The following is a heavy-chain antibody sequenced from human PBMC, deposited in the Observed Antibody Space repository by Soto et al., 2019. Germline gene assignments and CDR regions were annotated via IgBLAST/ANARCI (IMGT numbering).Heavy chain of an antibody. CDR2: IIPIFGTA. J-gene: IGHJ4*02. Sequence: ASVKVSCKASGGTFSSYAISWVRQAPGQGLEWMGGIIPIFGTANYAQKFQGRVTITADKSTSTAYMELSSLRSEDTAVYYCARVSSGGPTYYFDYWGQGTLVTVSS. CDR1: GGTFSSYA. CDR3: ARVSSGGPTYYFDY. D-gene: IGHD1-1*01. V-gene: IGHV1-69*06.